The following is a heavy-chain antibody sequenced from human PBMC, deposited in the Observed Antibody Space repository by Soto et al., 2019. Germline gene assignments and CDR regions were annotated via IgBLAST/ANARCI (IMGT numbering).Heavy chain of an antibody. Sequence: SETLSLTCTVSGGSISRGGYYWSWIRQHPGKGLEWIGYIYYSGTTYYNPSLKSRVTISIDTSKNQFSLKLSSVTDADTAVYYCARSYYYDSSGYLGYWGQGTLVTVSS. D-gene: IGHD3-22*01. CDR3: ARSYYYDSSGYLGY. J-gene: IGHJ4*02. V-gene: IGHV4-31*03. CDR1: GGSISRGGYY. CDR2: IYYSGTT.